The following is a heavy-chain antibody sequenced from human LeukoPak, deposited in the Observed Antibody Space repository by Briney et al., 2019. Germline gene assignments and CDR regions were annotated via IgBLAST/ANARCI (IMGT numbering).Heavy chain of an antibody. CDR2: ISSSGNT. J-gene: IGHJ4*02. CDR1: GGSTSGGNYY. Sequence: PSETLSLTCIDSGGSTSGGNYYWGWIRRPPGKGLEWIGGISSSGNTYYNPSLKSRITISIDTSKNHFSLKLSSVTAADTAVYYCARLGAGPTYYDFWSGYSSFYFDYWGQGTLVTVSS. D-gene: IGHD3-3*01. CDR3: ARLGAGPTYYDFWSGYSSFYFDY. V-gene: IGHV4-39*02.